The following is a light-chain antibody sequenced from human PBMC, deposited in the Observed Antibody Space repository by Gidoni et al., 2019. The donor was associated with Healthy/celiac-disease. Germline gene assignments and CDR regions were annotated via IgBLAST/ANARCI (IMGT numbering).Light chain of an antibody. CDR2: LGS. J-gene: IGKJ2*01. Sequence: IVMTQSPLSLPVTPGEPASISCRSSQSLLHSKGYNYLDWYLQKPGQSPQLLIYLGSNRASGVPDRFSGSGSGTDFTLKISRVEAEDVGVYYCMQALQTPATFGQGTKLEIK. CDR3: MQALQTPAT. CDR1: QSLLHSKGYNY. V-gene: IGKV2-28*01.